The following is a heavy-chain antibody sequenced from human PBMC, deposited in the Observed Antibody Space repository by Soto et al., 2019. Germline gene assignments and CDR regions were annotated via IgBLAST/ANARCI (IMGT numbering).Heavy chain of an antibody. CDR1: GYTFTSYG. CDR2: ISAYNGNT. D-gene: IGHD2-15*01. CDR3: ARGFHCSGGSCYSAYYYYGMDV. V-gene: IGHV1-18*04. J-gene: IGHJ6*02. Sequence: QVQLVQSGAEVKKPGASVKVSCKASGYTFTSYGISWVRQAPGQGLEWMGWISAYNGNTNYAQKLQGRVTMTTDTSTLTAYMELRSLRSDDTAVYYCARGFHCSGGSCYSAYYYYGMDVWGQGTTVTVSS.